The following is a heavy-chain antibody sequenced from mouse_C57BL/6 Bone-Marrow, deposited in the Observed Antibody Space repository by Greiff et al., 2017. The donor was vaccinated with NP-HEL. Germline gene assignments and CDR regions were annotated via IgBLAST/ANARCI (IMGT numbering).Heavy chain of an antibody. CDR2: LYPGDGDT. J-gene: IGHJ1*03. Sequence: QVQLQQSGPELVKPGASVKISCKASGYAFSSSWMNWVKQRPGKGLEWIGRLYPGDGDTNYNGKFKGKATLTADKSSSTAYMQLSSLTSEDSAVYFCVRDYYGSSSYWYFDVWGTGTTVTVSS. CDR1: GYAFSSSW. D-gene: IGHD1-1*01. CDR3: VRDYYGSSSYWYFDV. V-gene: IGHV1-82*01.